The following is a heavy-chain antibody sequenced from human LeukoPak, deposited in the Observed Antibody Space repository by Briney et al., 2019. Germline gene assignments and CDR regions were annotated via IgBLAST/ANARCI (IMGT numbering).Heavy chain of an antibody. CDR1: GFTFSGSA. V-gene: IGHV3-73*01. CDR2: IRSKANSYAT. Sequence: PGGSLKLSCAASGFTFSGSAMHWVRQASGKGLEWVGRIRSKANSYATAYAASVKGRFTISRDDSKNTAYLQMNSLKTEDTAVYYCARCPPGSCSRADYWGQGTLVTVSS. CDR3: ARCPPGSCSRADY. D-gene: IGHD2-15*01. J-gene: IGHJ4*02.